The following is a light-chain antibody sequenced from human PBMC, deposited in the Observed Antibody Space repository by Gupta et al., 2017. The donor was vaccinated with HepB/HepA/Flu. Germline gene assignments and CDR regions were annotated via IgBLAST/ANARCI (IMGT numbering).Light chain of an antibody. J-gene: IGLJ2*01. CDR2: SNN. Sequence: QSVLTQPPSASGTPGQRVPISCPGSSSNIGSNAVNWYQQLPGTAPKLLIYSNNQRPSGVPDRFSGSKSGTSASLAISGLQSKDEADYYCSAWDDTLNGVVFGGGTKLTVL. CDR3: SAWDDTLNGVV. V-gene: IGLV1-44*01. CDR1: SSNIGSNA.